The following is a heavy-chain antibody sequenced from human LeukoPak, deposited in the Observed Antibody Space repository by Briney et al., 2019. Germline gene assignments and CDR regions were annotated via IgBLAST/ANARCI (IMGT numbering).Heavy chain of an antibody. CDR3: ARSSGSGSGYFDY. D-gene: IGHD3-10*01. V-gene: IGHV3-23*01. Sequence: GGSLRFSCAASGFTFRDYGMTWVRQAPGKGLEWVSAISGIGITTYYADSVKGRFTISRDNSKDTLYLQINSLRGEDTAVYYCARSSGSGSGYFDYWGQGTLVTVSS. CDR2: ISGIGITT. J-gene: IGHJ4*02. CDR1: GFTFRDYG.